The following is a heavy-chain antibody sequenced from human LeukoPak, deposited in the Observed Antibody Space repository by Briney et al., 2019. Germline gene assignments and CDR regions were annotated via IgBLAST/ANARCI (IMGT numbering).Heavy chain of an antibody. V-gene: IGHV3-21*01. J-gene: IGHJ5*02. CDR2: ISSSSSYI. D-gene: IGHD3-10*01. CDR3: ARFSSLGFSGDP. Sequence: GGSLRLSCAASGFTFSSYSMNWVRQAPGKGLEWVSSISSSSSYIYYADSVKGRFTISRDNAKNSLYLQMNSLRAEDTAVYYCARFSSLGFSGDPWGRGTLVTVSS. CDR1: GFTFSSYS.